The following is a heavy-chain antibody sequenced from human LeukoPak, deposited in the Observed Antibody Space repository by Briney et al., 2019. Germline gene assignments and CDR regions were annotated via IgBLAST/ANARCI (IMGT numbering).Heavy chain of an antibody. V-gene: IGHV4-39*01. J-gene: IGHJ4*02. CDR2: IYYSGST. CDR1: GGSISSSSYY. CDR3: AGMVRGVIKLDY. Sequence: SETLSLTCTVSGGSISSSSYYWGWIRQPPGKGLEWIGSIYYSGSTYYNPSLMSRVTISVDTSKNQFSLKLSSVTAADTAVYYCAGMVRGVIKLDYWGQGTLVTVSS. D-gene: IGHD3-10*01.